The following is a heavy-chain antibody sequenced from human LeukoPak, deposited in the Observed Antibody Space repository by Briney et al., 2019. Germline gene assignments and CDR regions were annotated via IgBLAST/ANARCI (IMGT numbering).Heavy chain of an antibody. V-gene: IGHV3-21*01. D-gene: IGHD3-3*01. J-gene: IGHJ6*02. CDR2: ISSSSSYI. Sequence: GGSLRLSCAASGFTFSSYSMNWVRQAPGKGLEWVSSISSSSSYIYYADSVKGRFTISRDNAKNSLYLQMNSLGAEDTAVYYCARGSITIFGVVINYYYYGMNVWGQGTTVTVSS. CDR3: ARGSITIFGVVINYYYYGMNV. CDR1: GFTFSSYS.